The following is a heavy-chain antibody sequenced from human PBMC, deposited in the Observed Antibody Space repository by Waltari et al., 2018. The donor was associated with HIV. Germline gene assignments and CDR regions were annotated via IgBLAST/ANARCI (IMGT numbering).Heavy chain of an antibody. D-gene: IGHD2-8*01. Sequence: EVQLLESGGGLVQPGGSLRLSCKASGFNFRNFAMSWVRQAPGKGPEWVSARSGSGSTASYADYVKDQLTISRDFSNNTLFLQMNNLRPEDTAVYFCARSMRDLRPSAFDVWGQGTMVAISS. CDR2: RSGSGSTA. V-gene: IGHV3-23*01. J-gene: IGHJ3*01. CDR3: ARSMRDLRPSAFDV. CDR1: GFNFRNFA.